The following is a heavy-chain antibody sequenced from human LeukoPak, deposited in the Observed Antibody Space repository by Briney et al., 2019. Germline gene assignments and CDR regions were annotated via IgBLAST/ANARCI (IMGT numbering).Heavy chain of an antibody. V-gene: IGHV3-33*06. CDR1: GFTFSSYG. D-gene: IGHD3-22*01. J-gene: IGHJ4*02. Sequence: PGGSLRLSCAASGFTFSSYGMHWVRQAPGQGLEWVAVIWYDGSNKYYADSVKGRFTISRDNSKNTLYLQMNSLRAEDTAVYYCAKGYYYDSSGYCFDYWGQGTLVTVSS. CDR2: IWYDGSNK. CDR3: AKGYYYDSSGYCFDY.